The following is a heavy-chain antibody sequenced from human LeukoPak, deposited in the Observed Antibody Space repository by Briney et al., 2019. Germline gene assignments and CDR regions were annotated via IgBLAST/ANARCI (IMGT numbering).Heavy chain of an antibody. V-gene: IGHV4-4*02. J-gene: IGHJ3*02. CDR3: ARPSIYDSSGYYPRVAFDI. CDR2: IYHSGST. D-gene: IGHD3-22*01. Sequence: SGTLSLTCAVSGGSISSSNWWSWVRQPPGKGLEWIGEIYHSGSTNYNPSLKSRVTISVDKSKNQLSLKLCSVTAADTAVYYCARPSIYDSSGYYPRVAFDIWGQGTMVTVSS. CDR1: GGSISSSNW.